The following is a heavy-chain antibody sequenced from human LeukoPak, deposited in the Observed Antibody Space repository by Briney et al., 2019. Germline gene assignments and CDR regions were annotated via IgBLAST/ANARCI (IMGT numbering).Heavy chain of an antibody. V-gene: IGHV1-69*13. CDR2: IIPIFGTA. CDR3: ARGEIAAAGTSEIYFDY. D-gene: IGHD6-13*01. J-gene: IGHJ4*02. Sequence: SVKVSCKASGGTFSSYAISWVRQAPGQGLEWMGGIIPIFGTANYAQKFQGRVTITADESTSTAYMELSSLRSEDTAVYYCARGEIAAAGTSEIYFDYWGQGTLVTVSS. CDR1: GGTFSSYA.